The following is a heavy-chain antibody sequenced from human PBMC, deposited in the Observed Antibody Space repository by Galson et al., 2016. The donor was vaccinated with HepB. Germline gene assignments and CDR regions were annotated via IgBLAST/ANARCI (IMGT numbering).Heavy chain of an antibody. Sequence: SVKVSCKASGYIFTGHGIHWVRQAPGQRPEWLGWINADKTKTRYSRNFQDRVTITSDTSASIVYLELTSLRFEDTALYYCARDRGDANSFLKSYYLDYGGQGTLVTVSS. CDR1: GYIFTGHG. J-gene: IGHJ4*02. CDR3: ARDRGDANSFLKSYYLDY. V-gene: IGHV1-3*01. CDR2: INADKTKT. D-gene: IGHD3-10*01.